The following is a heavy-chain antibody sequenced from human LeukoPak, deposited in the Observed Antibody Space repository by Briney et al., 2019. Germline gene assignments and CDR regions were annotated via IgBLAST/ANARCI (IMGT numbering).Heavy chain of an antibody. CDR1: GSTFSSYA. V-gene: IGHV1-69*05. Sequence: ASANVSCKASGSTFSSYAISWVRQAPGQGLEWLGGIIPIFGTANYAQKFQGRVTITTDESTSTAYMELSSLRSEDTAVYCRARGKGYDFWSGHLYYYYYYMDVWGKGTTVTVSS. CDR3: ARGKGYDFWSGHLYYYYYYMDV. CDR2: IIPIFGTA. D-gene: IGHD3-3*01. J-gene: IGHJ6*03.